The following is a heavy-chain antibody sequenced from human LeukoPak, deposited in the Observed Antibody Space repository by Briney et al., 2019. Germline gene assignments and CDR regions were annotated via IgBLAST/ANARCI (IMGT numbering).Heavy chain of an antibody. Sequence: PSETLSLTCTVSGGSISSSSYYWGWIRQPPGKGLEWIGSIYYSGSTYYNPSLKSRVTISVGTSKNQFSLKLSPVTAADTAVYYCARDPFFVDYYDSSGNEADYWGQGTLVTVSS. CDR2: IYYSGST. CDR1: GGSISSSSYY. CDR3: ARDPFFVDYYDSSGNEADY. V-gene: IGHV4-39*01. D-gene: IGHD3-22*01. J-gene: IGHJ4*02.